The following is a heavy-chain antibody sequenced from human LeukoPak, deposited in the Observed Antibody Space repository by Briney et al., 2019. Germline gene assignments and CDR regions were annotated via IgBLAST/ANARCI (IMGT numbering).Heavy chain of an antibody. D-gene: IGHD1-7*01. J-gene: IGHJ5*02. V-gene: IGHV4-59*11. CDR1: GGSISGHY. CDR3: ARVSNWNYGGDWFDP. Sequence: PSETLSLTCTVSGGSISGHYWSWIRQPPGKGLEWSGYIYYSGSTNYNPSLKSRVTISVDTSKNQFSLKLSSVTAADTAVYYCARVSNWNYGGDWFDPWGQGTLVTVSS. CDR2: IYYSGST.